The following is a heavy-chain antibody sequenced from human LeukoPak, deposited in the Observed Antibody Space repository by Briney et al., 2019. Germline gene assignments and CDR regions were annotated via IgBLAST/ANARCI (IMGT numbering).Heavy chain of an antibody. J-gene: IGHJ4*02. CDR3: AAWGLHNY. CDR1: GFAFRDYW. D-gene: IGHD7-27*01. CDR2: INLGGSVI. V-gene: IGHV3-7*01. Sequence: PGGSLRLSCAASGFAFRDYWMNWVRQAPGKGLEWVANINLGGSVILYVDSVKGLFTASRDNAENSVSLQMNSLRAEDTAVYYCAAWGLHNYWGQGTLVTVSS.